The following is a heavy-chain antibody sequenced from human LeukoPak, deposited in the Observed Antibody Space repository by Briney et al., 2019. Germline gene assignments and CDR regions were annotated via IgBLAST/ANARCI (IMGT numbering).Heavy chain of an antibody. CDR3: AREAYGDYYFDY. V-gene: IGHV3-53*01. CDR2: IYSGGST. J-gene: IGHJ4*02. D-gene: IGHD4-17*01. Sequence: PGGSLRLSCAASGFTVSSNYMSWVRQAPGKGLEWVSVIYSGGSTYYADSVKGRFTISRDNSKNTLYLQMNSLRAEGTAVYYCAREAYGDYYFDYWGQGTLVTVSS. CDR1: GFTVSSNY.